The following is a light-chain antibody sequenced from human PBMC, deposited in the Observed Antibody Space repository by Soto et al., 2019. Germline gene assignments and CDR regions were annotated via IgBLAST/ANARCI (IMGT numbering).Light chain of an antibody. CDR2: DVS. CDR1: SSDVGGYNY. J-gene: IGLJ1*01. V-gene: IGLV2-11*01. CDR3: CSYAGSQLDV. Sequence: QSALTQPRSVSGSPGQSVTISCTGTSSDVGGYNYVSWYQQHPGKAPKLMIYDVSKWPSGVPDRFSGSKSGNTASLTISGLQAEDEADYYCCSYAGSQLDVFGTGTKLTVL.